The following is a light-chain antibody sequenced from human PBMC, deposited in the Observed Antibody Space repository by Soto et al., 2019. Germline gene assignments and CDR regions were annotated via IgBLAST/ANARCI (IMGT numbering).Light chain of an antibody. V-gene: IGLV1-44*01. CDR2: SNN. CDR1: SSNIGSNT. CDR3: AACDDSLNGVV. J-gene: IGLJ2*01. Sequence: QSVLTQPPSASGTPGQRVTISCSGSSSNIGSNTVNWYQQLPGTAPKLLIYSNNQRPSGVPDRFSGSKSGTSASLAISGLQSEDEADYYCAACDDSLNGVVFGVGTKVTVL.